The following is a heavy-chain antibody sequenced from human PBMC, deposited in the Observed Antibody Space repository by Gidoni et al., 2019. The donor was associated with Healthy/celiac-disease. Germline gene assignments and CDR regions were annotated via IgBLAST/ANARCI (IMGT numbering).Heavy chain of an antibody. D-gene: IGHD6-13*01. CDR2: IYYSGST. CDR1: GGSISSDY. V-gene: IGHV4-59*08. Sequence: QVQLQESGPGLVKPSETLSLTCTVSGGSISSDYWSWIRQPPGKGLEWIGYIYYSGSTNYNPSLKSRVTISVDTSKNQFSLKLSSVTAADTAVYYCARGRIAAAGKTLYNWFDPWGQGTLVTVSS. J-gene: IGHJ5*02. CDR3: ARGRIAAAGKTLYNWFDP.